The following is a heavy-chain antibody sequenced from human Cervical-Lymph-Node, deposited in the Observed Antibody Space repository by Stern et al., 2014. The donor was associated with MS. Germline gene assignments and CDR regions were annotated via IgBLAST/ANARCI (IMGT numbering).Heavy chain of an antibody. J-gene: IGHJ6*02. Sequence: VQLVESGPGLVKPSQTLSVTCTVSGDSIRSGAYHWTWIRQHPGKGLEWIGNIYRGGVTSYNPSLQSRIIISIDTSKNQFSLSLSSVTAADTAVYYCARALGPMNHYYYYKMDLWGQGTTVTVSS. CDR2: IYRGGVT. CDR1: GDSIRSGAYH. V-gene: IGHV4-31*03. CDR3: ARALGPMNHYYYYKMDL. D-gene: IGHD3-10*01.